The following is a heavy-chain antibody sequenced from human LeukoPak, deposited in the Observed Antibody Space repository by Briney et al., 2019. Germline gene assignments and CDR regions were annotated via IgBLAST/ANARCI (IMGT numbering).Heavy chain of an antibody. CDR1: GDSTSDFY. V-gene: IGHV4-59*03. D-gene: IGHD2-8*01. CDR3: ALAPNSNWFDF. J-gene: IGHJ5*01. Sequence: SETLSLTCTVSGDSTSDFYWTWIRQSPEKGLEWIGNIHYSASTDYNPSFTSRGTISIDTPTRQFLLTLNSVTAADTAIYFCALAPNSNWFDFWGPGTLVTVSS. CDR2: IHYSAST.